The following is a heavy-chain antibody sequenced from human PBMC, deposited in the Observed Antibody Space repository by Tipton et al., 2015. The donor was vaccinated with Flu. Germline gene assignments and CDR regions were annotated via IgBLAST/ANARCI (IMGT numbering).Heavy chain of an antibody. CDR1: GDSISSYY. J-gene: IGHJ4*02. V-gene: IGHV4-4*07. CDR3: ARGGYNLVY. CDR2: IYSSGST. Sequence: TLSLTCTASGDSISSYYWSWIRQPAGKGLEWIGRIYSSGSTNYNPSLKSRVTMSVDTSKNQFSLKLNSVAAADTAVYYCARGGYNLVYWGQGTLVTVSS. D-gene: IGHD5-24*01.